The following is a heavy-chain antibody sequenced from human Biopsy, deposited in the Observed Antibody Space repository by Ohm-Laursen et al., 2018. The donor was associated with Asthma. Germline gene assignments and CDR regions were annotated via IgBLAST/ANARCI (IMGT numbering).Heavy chain of an antibody. Sequence: ASVKVSCKTSGYTFNRAGITWVRQAPGQGLEWMGWISVYNGNTKVAQKLQDRVTMITDTSTSTAYMELRSLRSDDTAVYFCARAVDYSHYYGIDVWGQGSTVTVS. D-gene: IGHD3-10*01. V-gene: IGHV1-18*01. CDR2: ISVYNGNT. CDR3: ARAVDYSHYYGIDV. CDR1: GYTFNRAG. J-gene: IGHJ6*02.